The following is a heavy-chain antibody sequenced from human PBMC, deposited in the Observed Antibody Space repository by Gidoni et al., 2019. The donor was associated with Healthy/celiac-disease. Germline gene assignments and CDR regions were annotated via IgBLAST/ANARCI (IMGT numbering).Heavy chain of an antibody. V-gene: IGHV4-39*07. CDR3: AREVRYYGSGSYYDTLIYYYYGMDV. D-gene: IGHD3-10*01. CDR1: GGSISRSRSY. CDR2: IYYSGST. J-gene: IGHJ6*02. Sequence: QLQLQESGPGLVKPSETLSLTCTVSGGSISRSRSYWGWVRQPPGKGLDWIGSIYYSGSTYYNPSLKSRVTISVDTSKNQFSLKLSSVTAADTAVYYCAREVRYYGSGSYYDTLIYYYYGMDVWGQGTTVTVSS.